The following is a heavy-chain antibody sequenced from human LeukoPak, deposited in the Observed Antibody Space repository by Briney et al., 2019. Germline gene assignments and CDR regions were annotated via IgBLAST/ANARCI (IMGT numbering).Heavy chain of an antibody. Sequence: ASVKVSCEASGYTFTGYWMHWVRQAPGQGLEWMGWINPNSGGTNYAQKFQGGVTMTRDTSISTAYMELSRLRSDDTAVYYCARVSSSSWSDYWGQGTLVTVSS. CDR2: INPNSGGT. D-gene: IGHD6-13*01. J-gene: IGHJ4*02. CDR1: GYTFTGYW. V-gene: IGHV1-2*02. CDR3: ARVSSSSWSDY.